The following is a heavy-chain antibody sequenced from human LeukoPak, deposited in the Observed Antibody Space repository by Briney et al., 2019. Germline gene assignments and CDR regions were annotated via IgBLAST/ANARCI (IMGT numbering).Heavy chain of an antibody. CDR2: ISPNDVNR. D-gene: IGHD3-10*01. Sequence: GGSLRLSCVGSGFNFSDYYMSWIRQAPGKGLEWISYISPNDVNRYYVDAVKGRFTVSWDNAKNSLFLQMKSLRVEDTAVYYCAGSGSPGDYWGQGTLVTVSS. CDR3: AGSGSPGDY. J-gene: IGHJ4*02. V-gene: IGHV3-11*01. CDR1: GFNFSDYY.